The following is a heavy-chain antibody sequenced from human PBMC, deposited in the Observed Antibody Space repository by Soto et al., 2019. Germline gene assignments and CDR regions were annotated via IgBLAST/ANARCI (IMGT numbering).Heavy chain of an antibody. Sequence: SETLPLTCTISGGSISSYCWSWIRQPPGKGLEWIGYIYYSGSTNYNPSLTSRVSISVDTSNNQFSLKLSSVTAGAMAVYYCARAYGGYAECWGQGARVTVSS. CDR3: ARAYGGYAEC. D-gene: IGHD5-12*01. CDR1: GGSISSYC. CDR2: IYYSGST. J-gene: IGHJ1*01. V-gene: IGHV4-59*01.